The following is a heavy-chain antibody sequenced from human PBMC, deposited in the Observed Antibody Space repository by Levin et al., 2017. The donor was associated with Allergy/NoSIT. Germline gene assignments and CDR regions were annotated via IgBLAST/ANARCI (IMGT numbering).Heavy chain of an antibody. Sequence: GESLKISCKVSGYTLTELSMHWVRQAPGKGLEWMGGFDPEDGETIYAQKFQGRVTMTEDTSTDTAYMELSSLRSEDTAVYYCATLAMVRGVIGRGWFDPWGQGTLVTVSS. CDR2: FDPEDGET. V-gene: IGHV1-24*01. CDR3: ATLAMVRGVIGRGWFDP. D-gene: IGHD3-10*01. CDR1: GYTLTELS. J-gene: IGHJ5*02.